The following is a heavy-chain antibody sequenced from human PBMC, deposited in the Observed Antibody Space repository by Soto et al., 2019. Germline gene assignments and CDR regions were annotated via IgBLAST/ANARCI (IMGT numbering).Heavy chain of an antibody. V-gene: IGHV3-21*01. Sequence: EVQLVESGGGLVKPGGSLRLSCAASGVTFSSYSMNWVRQAPGKGLEWVSSISSSSSYIYYADSVKGRFTISRDNAKNSLYLQMNTLRAEDTAVYYCTRVGGYYYYYMDVWGKGTTVTVSS. CDR2: ISSSSSYI. CDR3: TRVGGYYYYYMDV. CDR1: GVTFSSYS. D-gene: IGHD2-15*01. J-gene: IGHJ6*03.